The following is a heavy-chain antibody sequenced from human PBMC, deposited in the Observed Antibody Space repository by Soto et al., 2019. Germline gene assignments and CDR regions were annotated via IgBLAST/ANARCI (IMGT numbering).Heavy chain of an antibody. Sequence: PSETLSLTCLVSGFPISSTYSWGWIRQPPGKGLEWIGSITHGGTTSYSPSLTSRVSISVDTSKNQVSLKLTSVTAADTAVYFCARVTMVIIDSDHFGVDVLGHGTTVTVSS. CDR1: GFPISSTYS. V-gene: IGHV4-38-2*02. D-gene: IGHD4-17*01. CDR2: ITHGGTT. J-gene: IGHJ6*02. CDR3: ARVTMVIIDSDHFGVDV.